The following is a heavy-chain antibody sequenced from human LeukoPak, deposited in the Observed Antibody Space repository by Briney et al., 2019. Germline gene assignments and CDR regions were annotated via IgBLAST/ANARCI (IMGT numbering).Heavy chain of an antibody. CDR1: GYTFTGYY. CDR2: INPNSGGT. V-gene: IGHV1-2*02. D-gene: IGHD1-1*01. J-gene: IGHJ5*02. CDR3: ARGKLPTWRWFDP. Sequence: GASVKVSCKASGYTFTGYYMHWVRQAPGQGLEWMGWINPNSGGTNYAQKLQGRVTMTTDTSTSTAYMELRSLRSDDTAVYYCARGKLPTWRWFDPWGQGTLVTVSS.